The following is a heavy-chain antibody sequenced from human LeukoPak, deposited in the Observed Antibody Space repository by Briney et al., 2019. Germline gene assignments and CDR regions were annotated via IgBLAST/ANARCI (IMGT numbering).Heavy chain of an antibody. CDR1: GGSFSGYY. V-gene: IGHV4-59*01. CDR2: IYYSGST. Sequence: SETLSLTCAVYGGSFSGYYWSWIRQPPGKGLEWIGYIYYSGSTNYNPSLKSRVTISVDTSKNQFSLKLSSVTAADTAVYYCATSIAARPGTRYYYYYYYMDVWGKGTTVTVSS. D-gene: IGHD6-6*01. CDR3: ATSIAARPGTRYYYYYYYMDV. J-gene: IGHJ6*03.